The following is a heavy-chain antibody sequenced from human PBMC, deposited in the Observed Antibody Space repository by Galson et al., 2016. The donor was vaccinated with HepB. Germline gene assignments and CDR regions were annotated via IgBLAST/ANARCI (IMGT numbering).Heavy chain of an antibody. Sequence: SVKVSCKASGGTFTRYSISWVRQAPGQGLEWMGRIIPFLGLANHAQKFQGRVTITADKSTTTAYMELSSLRSEDTAVFYCEFKDGDYGGVDVWGKGTTVTVSS. V-gene: IGHV1-69*02. CDR2: IIPFLGLA. CDR3: EFKDGDYGGVDV. D-gene: IGHD4-17*01. CDR1: GGTFTRYS. J-gene: IGHJ6*04.